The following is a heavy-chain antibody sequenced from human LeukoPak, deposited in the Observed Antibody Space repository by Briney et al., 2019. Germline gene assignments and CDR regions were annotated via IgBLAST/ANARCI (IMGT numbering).Heavy chain of an antibody. J-gene: IGHJ3*02. CDR1: GGSISSYY. V-gene: IGHV4-4*07. CDR2: IHTSGST. CDR3: ARDSSGRYYLDGFDI. Sequence: SETLSLTCTVSGGSISSYYWSWIRQPAGKRLEWIGRIHTSGSTNYNPSLKSRVTMPVDTSNNQISLNLRSVTAADTAVYYCARDSSGRYYLDGFDIWGQGTMVTVSS. D-gene: IGHD3-10*01.